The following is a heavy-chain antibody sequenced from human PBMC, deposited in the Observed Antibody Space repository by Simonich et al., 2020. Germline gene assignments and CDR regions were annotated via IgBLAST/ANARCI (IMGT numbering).Heavy chain of an antibody. CDR1: GFTFSSYG. D-gene: IGHD6-13*01. Sequence: QVQLVESGGGVVQPGRSLRLSCAASGFTFSSYGMHWVRQAPGKGQGWVAVIWYDGSNKYYADSVKGRFTNSRDNSKNTLYLQMNSLRAEDTAVYYCARAYSSSWYNWFDPWGQGTLVTVSS. V-gene: IGHV3-33*01. CDR2: IWYDGSNK. CDR3: ARAYSSSWYNWFDP. J-gene: IGHJ5*02.